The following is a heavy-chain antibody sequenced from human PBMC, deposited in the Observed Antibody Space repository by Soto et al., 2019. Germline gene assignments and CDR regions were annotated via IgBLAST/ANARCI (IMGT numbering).Heavy chain of an antibody. CDR1: VGSISIFY. V-gene: IGHV4-4*07. D-gene: IGHD6-13*01. J-gene: IGHJ4*02. CDR3: ARGSSRWDY. Sequence: PAETLSVTCTISVGSISIFYWSWIRQPAGKGLEWIGRIYSGGRNNYNPSLKSRVTMSVDTSKNQFSLRLSSVTAADTAMYYCARGSSRWDYWGQGTLVTVSS. CDR2: IYSGGRN.